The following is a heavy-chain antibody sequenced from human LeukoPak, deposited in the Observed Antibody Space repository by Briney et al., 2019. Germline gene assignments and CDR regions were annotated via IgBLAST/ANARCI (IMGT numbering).Heavy chain of an antibody. D-gene: IGHD4-17*01. CDR1: GGSLSSSNYY. CDR2: IHYSGST. Sequence: SETLSLTCIVSGGSLSSSNYYWGWIRQPPGRGLEWIGSIHYSGSTYYNPSLKSRSTLSVDTAKNQFTLKLTFVTAADTASYYCARRSLGTTPYFDYGGQGTLVTVSS. J-gene: IGHJ4*02. V-gene: IGHV4-39*01. CDR3: ARRSLGTTPYFDY.